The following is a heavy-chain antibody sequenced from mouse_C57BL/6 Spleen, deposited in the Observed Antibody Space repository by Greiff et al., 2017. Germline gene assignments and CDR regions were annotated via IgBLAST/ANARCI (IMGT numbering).Heavy chain of an antibody. J-gene: IGHJ3*01. Sequence: VQLQQSGAELARPGASVMLSCKASGYTFTSYGISWVKQRTGQGLEWIGEIYPKSGNTYYNEKFKGKATLTADKSSSTAYMGLRSLASEDSAVYFCETLGLFAYWGQGTLVTVSA. CDR1: GYTFTSYG. CDR3: ETLGLFAY. CDR2: IYPKSGNT. D-gene: IGHD4-1*01. V-gene: IGHV1-81*01.